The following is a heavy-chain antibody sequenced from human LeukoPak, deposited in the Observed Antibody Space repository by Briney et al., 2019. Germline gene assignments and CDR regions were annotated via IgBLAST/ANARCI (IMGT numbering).Heavy chain of an antibody. Sequence: SVTVSSKASVGTFSIYAVSWVRQAPGQGLEWMGGSIPIFGTANDAQKFQGRVTITAEKSTSTAYMELSSLRSECTAVSYWARGPPRGYYGSGVRADYWGQGTLVTVSS. CDR2: SIPIFGTA. CDR3: ARGPPRGYYGSGVRADY. CDR1: VGTFSIYA. D-gene: IGHD3-10*01. J-gene: IGHJ4*02. V-gene: IGHV1-69*06.